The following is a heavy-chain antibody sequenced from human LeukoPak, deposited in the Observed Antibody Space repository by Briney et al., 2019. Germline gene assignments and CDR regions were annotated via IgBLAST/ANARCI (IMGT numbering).Heavy chain of an antibody. CDR3: ARGVRGFLEWLLSYYFDY. J-gene: IGHJ4*02. CDR2: MNPNSGNT. D-gene: IGHD3-3*01. CDR1: GYTFTSYD. Sequence: ASVKVSCKASGYTFTSYDINWVRQATGQGLEWMGWMNPNSGNTGYAQKFQGRVTITRNTSISTAYMELSSLRSEDTAVYYCARGVRGFLEWLLSYYFDYWGQGTLVTVSS. V-gene: IGHV1-8*01.